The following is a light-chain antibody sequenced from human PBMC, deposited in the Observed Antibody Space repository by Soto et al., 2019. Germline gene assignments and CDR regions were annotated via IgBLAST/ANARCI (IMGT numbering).Light chain of an antibody. V-gene: IGKV1-9*01. J-gene: IGKJ1*01. CDR1: QAISTY. CDR2: AAS. CDR3: QQLNSYPVT. Sequence: DIQMTQSPSSLSASVGDRVTITCRASQAISTYLAWYQQSPGKAPKLLIYAASSLQRGVPSRFSGSGSGTDFTLTISSLQPEDFATYHCQQLNSYPVTFGQGTKVEVK.